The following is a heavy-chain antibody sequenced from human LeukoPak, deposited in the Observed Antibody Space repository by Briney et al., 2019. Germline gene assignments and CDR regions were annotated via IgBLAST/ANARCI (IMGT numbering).Heavy chain of an antibody. J-gene: IGHJ3*02. V-gene: IGHV3-48*01. CDR1: GFAFSSFG. CDR3: ARSSDSSGYYWPGAFDI. CDR2: ISSSSSTI. D-gene: IGHD3-22*01. Sequence: GGSLRLSCAASGFAFSSFGMNWVRQAPGKGLQWVSYISSSSSTIYYADSVKGRFTISRDNSKNTLYLQMNSLGTEDTAVYYCARSSDSSGYYWPGAFDIWGQGTMGTVSS.